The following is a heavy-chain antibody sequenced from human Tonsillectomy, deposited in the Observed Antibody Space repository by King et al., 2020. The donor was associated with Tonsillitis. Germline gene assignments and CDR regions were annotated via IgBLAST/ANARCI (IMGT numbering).Heavy chain of an antibody. J-gene: IGHJ5*02. CDR3: ARDSARFLEWSRTFNWFDP. D-gene: IGHD3-3*01. CDR2: IWYDGSNK. CDR1: GFTFSSYG. Sequence: VQLVESGGGVVQPGRSLRLSCEVSGFTFSSYGMHWVRQAPGKGLEWVAAIWYDGSNKYYTDSVKGRFTISRDNSKNTVYLQMDSLRAEDTAVYYCARDSARFLEWSRTFNWFDPWGQGTLVTVSS. V-gene: IGHV3-33*01.